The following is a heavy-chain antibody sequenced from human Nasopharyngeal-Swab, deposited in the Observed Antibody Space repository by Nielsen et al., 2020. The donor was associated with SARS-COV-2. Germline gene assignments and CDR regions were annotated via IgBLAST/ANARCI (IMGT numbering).Heavy chain of an antibody. D-gene: IGHD4-17*01. Sequence: GESLKISCAASGFTFSSYPINWVRQAPAKGLEWVSGISGSGSNTHYADSVKGRFTISRDNSKNTLYLQMSSLRAEDTAVYYCAKDKSVTTSYYGMDVWGQGTTVTVSS. CDR1: GFTFSSYP. CDR2: ISGSGSNT. J-gene: IGHJ6*02. V-gene: IGHV3-23*01. CDR3: AKDKSVTTSYYGMDV.